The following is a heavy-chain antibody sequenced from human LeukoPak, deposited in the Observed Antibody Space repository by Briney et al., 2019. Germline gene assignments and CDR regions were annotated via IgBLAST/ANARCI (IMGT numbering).Heavy chain of an antibody. CDR2: IYYSGST. V-gene: IGHV4-59*01. D-gene: IGHD5-18*01. CDR3: ARASKKGIQLWFDY. J-gene: IGHJ4*02. Sequence: SETLSLTCTVSGGSISSYYWSWIRQPPGKGLEGIGYIYYSGSTNYNPSLKSRVTISVDTSKNQFSLKLSSVTAADTAVYYCARASKKGIQLWFDYWGQGTLVTVSS. CDR1: GGSISSYY.